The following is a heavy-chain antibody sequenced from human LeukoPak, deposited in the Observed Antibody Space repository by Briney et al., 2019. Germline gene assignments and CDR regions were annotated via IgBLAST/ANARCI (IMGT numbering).Heavy chain of an antibody. V-gene: IGHV3-23*01. CDR1: GFTFSSYT. CDR3: AKVISAGKNWFDP. CDR2: LSGSGGTT. Sequence: GGSLRLSCAASGFTFSSYTMNWVRQAPGKGLEWVSTLSGSGGTTYYADSVKGRFTISRDNSKNTLYLQMNSLRAEDTAVYYCAKVISAGKNWFDPWGQGTLVTVSS. D-gene: IGHD1-14*01. J-gene: IGHJ5*02.